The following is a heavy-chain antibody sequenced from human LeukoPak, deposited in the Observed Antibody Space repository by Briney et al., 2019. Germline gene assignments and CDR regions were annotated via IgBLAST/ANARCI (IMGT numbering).Heavy chain of an antibody. J-gene: IGHJ4*02. CDR2: INHSGAT. Sequence: SETLSLTCAGSGGAFTGYYWSWIRQPPGKGLEWIGEINHSGATNYNPSLKSRVTISVDTSKNQFSLRLTSVSAADTGVYYCATPTRVGIAVTGTFGHWGQGTQVTVSS. CDR1: GGAFTGYY. CDR3: ATPTRVGIAVTGTFGH. D-gene: IGHD6-19*01. V-gene: IGHV4-34*01.